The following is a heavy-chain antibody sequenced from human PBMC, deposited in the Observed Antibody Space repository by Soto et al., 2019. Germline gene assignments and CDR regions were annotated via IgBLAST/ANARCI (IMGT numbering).Heavy chain of an antibody. D-gene: IGHD3-16*02. V-gene: IGHV4-31*01. Sequence: QVQLQESGPGLVKPSQTLSLTCTVSGGSISSGDYYWSWIRQHPGKGLEWIGYIYYSGSTYYSPSLKSLFTILVDTSKNQFSLKLSSVTAADTAVYYCARSSYVWGSYRPNNWFDPWGQGTLVTVSS. CDR3: ARSSYVWGSYRPNNWFDP. CDR2: IYYSGST. J-gene: IGHJ5*02. CDR1: GGSISSGDYY.